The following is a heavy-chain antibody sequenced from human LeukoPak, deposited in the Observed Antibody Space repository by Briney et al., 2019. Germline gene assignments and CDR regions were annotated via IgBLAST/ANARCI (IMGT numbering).Heavy chain of an antibody. D-gene: IGHD3-10*01. CDR2: IRQDGSEK. V-gene: IGHV3-7*01. CDR1: GFSFSTYW. Sequence: GGSLRLSCETSGFSFSTYWMSWVRQAPGKGLEWVANIRQDGSEKYYVDSVKGRFTISRDIAKQSVFLQMNSLRAEDTAVHYCARLSAMVRGPEDIFYFEYWGLGTLVTVSS. CDR3: ARLSAMVRGPEDIFYFEY. J-gene: IGHJ4*02.